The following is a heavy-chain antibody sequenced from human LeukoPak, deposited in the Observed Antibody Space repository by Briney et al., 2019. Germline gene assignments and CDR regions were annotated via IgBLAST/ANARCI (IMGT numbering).Heavy chain of an antibody. CDR1: GYSFTSYW. Sequence: GESLKISCKGSGYSFTSYWIGWVRQMPGKGLEWMGIIYPGDSDTRYSPSFQGQVTISADKSISTAYLQWSSLKASDTAMYYCASSAGLRFLESTMAFDIWGQGTMVTVSS. D-gene: IGHD3-3*01. CDR2: IYPGDSDT. CDR3: ASSAGLRFLESTMAFDI. V-gene: IGHV5-51*01. J-gene: IGHJ3*02.